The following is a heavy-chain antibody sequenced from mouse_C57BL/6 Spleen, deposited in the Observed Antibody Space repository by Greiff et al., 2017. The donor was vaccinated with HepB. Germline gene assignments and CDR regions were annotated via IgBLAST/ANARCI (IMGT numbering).Heavy chain of an antibody. D-gene: IGHD1-1*01. CDR2: IRNKANGYTT. CDR1: GFTFTDYY. Sequence: DVMLVESGGGLVQPGGSLSLSCAASGFTFTDYYMSWVRQPPGKALEWLGFIRNKANGYTTEYSASVKGRFTISRDNSQSILYLQMNALRAEDSATYYCARYRTTVYAMDYWGQGTSVTVSS. CDR3: ARYRTTVYAMDY. V-gene: IGHV7-3*01. J-gene: IGHJ4*01.